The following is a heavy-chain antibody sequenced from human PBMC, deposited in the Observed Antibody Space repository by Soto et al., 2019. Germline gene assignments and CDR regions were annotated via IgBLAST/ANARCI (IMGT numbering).Heavy chain of an antibody. CDR3: ARDLYTARSSGYYYVGKYYYYGMDV. CDR1: GFTFSSYG. Sequence: GGSLRLSCAASGFTFSSYGMHWVRQAPGKGLEWVAVIWYDGSNKYYADSMKGRFTISRDNSKNTLYLQMNSLRAEDTAVYYCARDLYTARSSGYYYVGKYYYYGMDVWGQGTTVTVSS. V-gene: IGHV3-33*01. D-gene: IGHD3-22*01. J-gene: IGHJ6*02. CDR2: IWYDGSNK.